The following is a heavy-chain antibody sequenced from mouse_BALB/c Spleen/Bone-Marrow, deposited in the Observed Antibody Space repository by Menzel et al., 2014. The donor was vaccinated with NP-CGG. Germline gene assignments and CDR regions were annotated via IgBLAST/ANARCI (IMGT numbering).Heavy chain of an antibody. CDR2: INPDSRTI. CDR3: ARPGYYGYQNV. CDR1: GFDFSRYW. J-gene: IGHJ1*01. D-gene: IGHD1-2*01. Sequence: EVQLVESGGGLVQPGGSLKLSCAASGFDFSRYWMSWVRQAPGKGLEWIGEINPDSRTINYTPSPKDKFIISRDNAKNTLYLQMSKVRSEDTALYYCARPGYYGYQNVWGAGTTVTVSS. V-gene: IGHV4-1*02.